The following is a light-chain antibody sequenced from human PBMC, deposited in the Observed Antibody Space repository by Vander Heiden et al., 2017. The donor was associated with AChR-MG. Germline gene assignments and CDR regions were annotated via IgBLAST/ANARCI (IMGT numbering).Light chain of an antibody. CDR2: WAS. CDR3: QQYYSTSPT. CDR1: QSVLYSSNNKNY. J-gene: IGKJ4*01. Sequence: IVTTQSPASPAGSLGERATINCKSSQSVLYSSNNKNYLAWYQQKPGQPPKLLIYWASTRESGVPDRFSGSGSGTDFTLTISSLQAEDVAVYYCQQYYSTSPTFGGGTKVEIK. V-gene: IGKV4-1*01.